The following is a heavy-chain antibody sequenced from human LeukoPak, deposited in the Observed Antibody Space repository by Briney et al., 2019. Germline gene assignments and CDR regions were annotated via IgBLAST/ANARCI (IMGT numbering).Heavy chain of an antibody. CDR2: ISGSGGST. Sequence: GASLRLSCAASGFTFSSYAMSWVRQAPGKGLEWVSAISGSGGSTYYADSVKGRLTISRDNSKNTLYLQMNSLRAEDTAVYYCARGTVVGSHFDYWGQGTLVTVSS. CDR1: GFTFSSYA. V-gene: IGHV3-23*01. D-gene: IGHD2-15*01. J-gene: IGHJ4*02. CDR3: ARGTVVGSHFDY.